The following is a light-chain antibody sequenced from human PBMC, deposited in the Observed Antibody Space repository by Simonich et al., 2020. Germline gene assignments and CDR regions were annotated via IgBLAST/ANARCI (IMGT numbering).Light chain of an antibody. Sequence: SYELTQPPSRSVSPGQTASITCSGDKLGDNYACWSQQNPGTSPVLVIYHDCQRPAGIPEPFAGPNSGNTATLTISGTQAMDEADYYCQAWDSSTAWVFGGGTKLTVL. CDR2: HDC. CDR1: KLGDNY. V-gene: IGLV3-1*01. J-gene: IGLJ3*02. CDR3: QAWDSSTAWV.